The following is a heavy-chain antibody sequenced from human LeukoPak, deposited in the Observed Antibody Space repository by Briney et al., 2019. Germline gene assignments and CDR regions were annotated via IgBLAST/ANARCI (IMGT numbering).Heavy chain of an antibody. CDR3: ARDTTYYDFWSGYQNYYYYMDV. D-gene: IGHD3-3*01. J-gene: IGHJ6*03. V-gene: IGHV4-59*12. Sequence: PSETLSLTCSVSSGFISSYYWTWIRQSPGKGLEWIGYIYYTGSTSYNPSLKSRVTISVDTSKNQFSLKLSSVTAADTAVYYCARDTTYYDFWSGYQNYYYYMDVWGKGTTVTVSS. CDR2: IYYTGST. CDR1: SGFISSYY.